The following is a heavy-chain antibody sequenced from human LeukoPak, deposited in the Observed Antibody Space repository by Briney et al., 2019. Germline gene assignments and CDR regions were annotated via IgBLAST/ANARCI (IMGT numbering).Heavy chain of an antibody. CDR2: IHPNSGAT. D-gene: IGHD3-9*01. CDR3: ARDDDWGPDY. V-gene: IGHV1-2*02. Sequence: ASVKVSCKASGYTFTGYYMHWVRQAPGQGLEWMGWIHPNSGATHYNQKLQGRVTMTSDTSIDTVYMELTSLIYDDTAVYYCARDDDWGPDYWGQGTLVTVSS. J-gene: IGHJ4*02. CDR1: GYTFTGYY.